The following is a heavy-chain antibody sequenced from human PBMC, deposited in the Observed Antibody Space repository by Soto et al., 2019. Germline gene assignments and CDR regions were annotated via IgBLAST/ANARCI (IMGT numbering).Heavy chain of an antibody. D-gene: IGHD3-10*01. CDR1: GYTFTSAG. J-gene: IGHJ4*02. CDR2: ISAYNGNT. CDR3: ARDLDGSGSYYTDY. V-gene: IGHV1-18*01. Sequence: QVQLVQSGAEVKNPGTSVKVSCKTSGYTFTSAGISWVRQAPGQGLEWMGWISAYNGNTKYAQKVQGRVTMTTDTSTTTASMELRSLTSDDTAVDYCARDLDGSGSYYTDYWGQGTLVTVAA.